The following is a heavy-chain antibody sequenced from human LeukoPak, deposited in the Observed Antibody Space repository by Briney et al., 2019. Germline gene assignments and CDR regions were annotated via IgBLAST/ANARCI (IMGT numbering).Heavy chain of an antibody. D-gene: IGHD3-10*01. CDR3: ATVNGRTVRGALYGMDV. CDR1: GYTLTELS. Sequence: ASVKVSCKVSGYTLTELSMHWVRQAPGKGLEWMGGFDPEDGETIYAQKFQGRVTMTEDTSTDTVYMELSSLRSEDTAVYYCATVNGRTVRGALYGMDVWGQGTTVTVSS. J-gene: IGHJ6*02. V-gene: IGHV1-24*01. CDR2: FDPEDGET.